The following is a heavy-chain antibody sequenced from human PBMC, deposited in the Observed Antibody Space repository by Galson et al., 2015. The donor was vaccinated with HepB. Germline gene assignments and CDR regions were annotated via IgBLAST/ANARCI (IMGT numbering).Heavy chain of an antibody. CDR1: GYTFTSYG. CDR2: ISAYNGNT. D-gene: IGHD2-15*01. J-gene: IGHJ5*02. CDR3: ARDEGGYDIVVTSAVNWFDP. V-gene: IGHV1-18*01. Sequence: SVKVSCKASGYTFTSYGISWVRQAPGQGLEWMGWISAYNGNTNYAQKLQGRVTMTTDTSTSTAYMELRSLRSDDTAVYYCARDEGGYDIVVTSAVNWFDPWGQGTLGTVSS.